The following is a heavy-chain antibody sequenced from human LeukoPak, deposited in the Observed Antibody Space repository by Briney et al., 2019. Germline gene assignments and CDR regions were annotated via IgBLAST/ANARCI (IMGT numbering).Heavy chain of an antibody. Sequence: PSETLSLTCTVSGGSISSSSYYWGWIRQPPGKGLEWIGIIYYSGSTYYNPSLKSRVTISVDTSKNHFSLKLSSVTAADTAVYYCARHESRMVRGVIRNWGQGTLVTVSP. D-gene: IGHD3-10*01. CDR2: IYYSGST. CDR3: ARHESRMVRGVIRN. J-gene: IGHJ4*02. V-gene: IGHV4-39*01. CDR1: GGSISSSSYY.